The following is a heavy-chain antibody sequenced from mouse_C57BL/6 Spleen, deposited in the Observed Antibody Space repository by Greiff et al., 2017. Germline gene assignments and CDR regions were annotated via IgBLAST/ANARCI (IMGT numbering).Heavy chain of an antibody. CDR2: IYIGNGYT. D-gene: IGHD4-1*01. V-gene: IGHV1-58*01. J-gene: IGHJ1*03. CDR3: ARRTGTRRYFDV. Sequence: EVTLMESGAELVRPGSSVKMSCKTSGYTFKSYGINWVKQRPGQGLEWIGYIYIGNGYTEYNEKFKGKATLTSDTSSSTAYMQLSSLTSEDSAIYFCARRTGTRRYFDVWGTGTTVTVSS. CDR1: GYTFKSYG.